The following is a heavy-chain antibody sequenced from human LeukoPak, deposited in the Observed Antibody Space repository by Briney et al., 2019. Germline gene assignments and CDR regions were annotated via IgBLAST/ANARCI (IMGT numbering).Heavy chain of an antibody. J-gene: IGHJ4*02. V-gene: IGHV1-69*04. CDR3: ARDLDFWSGYYSY. CDR2: IIPILGIA. Sequence: GSSVKVSCKASGGTFISYAISWVRQAPGQGLEWMGRIIPILGIANYAQKFQGRVTITADKSTSTAYMELSSLRSEDTAVYYCARDLDFWSGYYSYWGQGTLVTVSS. D-gene: IGHD3-3*01. CDR1: GGTFISYA.